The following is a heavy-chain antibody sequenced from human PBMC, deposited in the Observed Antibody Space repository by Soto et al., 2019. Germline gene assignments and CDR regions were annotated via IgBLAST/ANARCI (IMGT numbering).Heavy chain of an antibody. CDR2: IRSKANSYAT. J-gene: IGHJ5*02. Sequence: GGSLRLSCAASGFTFSGSAMHWVRQASGKGLEWVGRIRSKANSYATAYAASVKGRFTISRDDSKNTAYLQMNSLKTEDTAVYYCTRHHIGYGRIGWFDPWGQGTLVTVSS. V-gene: IGHV3-73*01. CDR3: TRHHIGYGRIGWFDP. CDR1: GFTFSGSA. D-gene: IGHD5-18*01.